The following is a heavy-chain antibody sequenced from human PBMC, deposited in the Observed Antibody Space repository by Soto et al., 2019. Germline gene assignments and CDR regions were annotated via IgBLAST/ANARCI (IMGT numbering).Heavy chain of an antibody. CDR2: IIPILGIA. D-gene: IGHD1-20*01. Sequence: SVKVSCKASGGTFSSYTISWVRQAPGQGLEWMGRIIPILGIANYAQKFQGRVTITADKSTSTAYMELSSLRSEDTAVYYCARIITGKQYYFDYWGQGTLVTVSS. J-gene: IGHJ4*02. CDR3: ARIITGKQYYFDY. V-gene: IGHV1-69*02. CDR1: GGTFSSYT.